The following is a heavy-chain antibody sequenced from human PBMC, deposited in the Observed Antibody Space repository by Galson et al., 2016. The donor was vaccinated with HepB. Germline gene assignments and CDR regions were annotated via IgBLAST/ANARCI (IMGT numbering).Heavy chain of an antibody. V-gene: IGHV4-34*01. CDR2: INHSGST. D-gene: IGHD6-19*01. CDR1: GASFSGYY. J-gene: IGHJ5*02. CDR3: ARGGSGWYDRNWFDP. Sequence: ETLSLTCVVYGASFSGYYWSWIRQPPGKGLEWIGAINHSGSTNYNPSLKSRVTISVDASKNHFFLKVSSVTAADTAVYYCARGGSGWYDRNWFDPWGQGTLVTVSS.